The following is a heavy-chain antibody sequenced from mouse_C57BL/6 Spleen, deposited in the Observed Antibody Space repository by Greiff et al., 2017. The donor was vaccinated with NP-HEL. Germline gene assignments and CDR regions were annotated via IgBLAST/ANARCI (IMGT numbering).Heavy chain of an antibody. V-gene: IGHV1-52*01. CDR1: GYTFTSYW. J-gene: IGHJ2*01. CDR2: IDPSDSET. CDR3: ARAYYSNYDY. D-gene: IGHD2-5*01. Sequence: QVQLQQPGAELVRPGSSVKLSCKASGYTFTSYWMHWVKQRPIQGLEWIGNIDPSDSETHYNQKFKDKATLTVDKSSSTAYMQLSSLTSEDSAVYYCARAYYSNYDYWSQGTTLTVSS.